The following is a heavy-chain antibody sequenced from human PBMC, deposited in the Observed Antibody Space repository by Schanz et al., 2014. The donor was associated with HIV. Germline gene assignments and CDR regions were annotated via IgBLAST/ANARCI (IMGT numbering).Heavy chain of an antibody. Sequence: QVQLQQWGAGLLKPSETLSLTCAVYGGSFNDFFWTWIRQPPGKGLEWIGEITHTEKTHYNSSLKSRVKMSVDASKNQFSLKMTSVTAADTAVYYCARGGILLPRGVSNWFDPWGQGTLVIVSS. CDR3: ARGGILLPRGVSNWFDP. V-gene: IGHV4-34*01. J-gene: IGHJ5*02. D-gene: IGHD3-10*01. CDR1: GGSFNDFF. CDR2: ITHTEKT.